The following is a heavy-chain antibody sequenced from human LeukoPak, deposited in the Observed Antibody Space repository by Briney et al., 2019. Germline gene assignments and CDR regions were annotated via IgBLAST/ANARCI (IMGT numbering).Heavy chain of an antibody. Sequence: GGSLRLSCAASGFTFSSYAMSWVRQVPGKGLEWVSAISGSGGSTYYADSVKGRFTISRDNSKNTLYLQMNSLRAEDTAVYYCAKGSTYYDILTPNWFDPWGQGTLVTVSS. J-gene: IGHJ5*02. CDR1: GFTFSSYA. CDR3: AKGSTYYDILTPNWFDP. V-gene: IGHV3-23*01. D-gene: IGHD3-9*01. CDR2: ISGSGGST.